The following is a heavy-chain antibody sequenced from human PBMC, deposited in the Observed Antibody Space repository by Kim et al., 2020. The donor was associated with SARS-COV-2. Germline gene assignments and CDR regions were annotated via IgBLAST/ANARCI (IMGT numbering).Heavy chain of an antibody. Sequence: SETLSLTCAVYGGSFSGYYWSWIRQPPGKGLEWIGEINHSGSTNYNPSLKSRVTISVDTSKNQFSLKLSSVTAADTAVYYCARGTHLNSPGFGYWGQGTLVTVSS. CDR1: GGSFSGYY. CDR2: INHSGST. CDR3: ARGTHLNSPGFGY. J-gene: IGHJ4*02. V-gene: IGHV4-34*01. D-gene: IGHD2-8*02.